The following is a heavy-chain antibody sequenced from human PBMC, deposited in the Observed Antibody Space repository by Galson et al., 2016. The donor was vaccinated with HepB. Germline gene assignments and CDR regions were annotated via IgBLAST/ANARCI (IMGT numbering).Heavy chain of an antibody. CDR3: ARGPLRYCSSGTCYSGYFDS. V-gene: IGHV1-69*13. Sequence: SVKVSCKASGGTFSNSAINWVRQAPGQGLEWLGGIIPIFGTSNYAQKLQGRVTIAADESTSTAYMELSTLRSEDTAVYYCARGPLRYCSSGTCYSGYFDSWGQGTLVTVSS. CDR2: IIPIFGTS. D-gene: IGHD2-15*01. CDR1: GGTFSNSA. J-gene: IGHJ4*02.